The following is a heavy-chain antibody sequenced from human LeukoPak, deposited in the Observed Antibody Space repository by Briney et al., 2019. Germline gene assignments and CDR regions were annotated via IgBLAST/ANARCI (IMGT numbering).Heavy chain of an antibody. V-gene: IGHV4-39*01. CDR1: GGSISSSSYY. CDR3: ASQSYSHGQQGCFDY. Sequence: RPSETLSLTCTVSGGSISSSSYYWGWIRQPPGKGLEWIGSIYYSGSTYYNPSLKSRVTISVDTSKNQFSLKLSSVTAADTAVYYCASQSYSHGQQGCFDYWGQGTLVTVSS. CDR2: IYYSGST. D-gene: IGHD5-18*01. J-gene: IGHJ4*02.